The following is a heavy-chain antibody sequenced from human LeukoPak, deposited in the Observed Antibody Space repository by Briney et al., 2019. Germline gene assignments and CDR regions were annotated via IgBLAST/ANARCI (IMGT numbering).Heavy chain of an antibody. CDR2: IHYSGST. J-gene: IGHJ4*02. CDR3: ARGLGGRGYSHP. V-gene: IGHV4-59*12. CDR1: SGSISSYY. Sequence: SETLSLTCTVSSGSISSYYWSWIRQPPGKGLEWIGYIHYSGSTNYNPSLKSRVSISVETSKNQFSLKLSSVTAADTAVYYCARGLGGRGYSHPWGQGTLVTVSS. D-gene: IGHD5-18*01.